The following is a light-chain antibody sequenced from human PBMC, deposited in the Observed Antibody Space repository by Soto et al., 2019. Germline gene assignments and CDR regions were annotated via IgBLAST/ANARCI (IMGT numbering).Light chain of an antibody. CDR3: LQHHNYPLT. CDR2: SAS. J-gene: IGKJ1*01. CDR1: QGIRND. Sequence: IQMTQSPSSLSASVGDRFTITCRTSQGIRNDLAWYQQMPGRAPKRLIYSASSLQSGVPSRFSGSGSGAEFTLTISSLQPEDFATYYCLQHHNYPLTFGQGTKVDIK. V-gene: IGKV1-17*01.